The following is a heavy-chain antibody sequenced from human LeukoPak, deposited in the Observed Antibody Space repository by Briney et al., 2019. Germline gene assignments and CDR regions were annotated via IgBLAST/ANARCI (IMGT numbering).Heavy chain of an antibody. D-gene: IGHD3-22*01. CDR2: IYYGGSP. V-gene: IGHV4-59*01. CDR1: GGYISSYY. J-gene: IGHJ4*02. CDR3: ARVTGYIVEDYFDY. Sequence: SETLSLTCTVSGGYISSYYWSWIRQPPGKGLEWIGYIYYGGSPKYNPSLKSRVTISLDTSKSQFSLNLTSVTAADTAMYYCARVTGYIVEDYFDYWGQGTLVTVSS.